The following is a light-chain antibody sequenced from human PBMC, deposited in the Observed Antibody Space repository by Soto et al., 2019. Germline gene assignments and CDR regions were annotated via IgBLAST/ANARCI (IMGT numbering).Light chain of an antibody. CDR1: QTVGTN. Sequence: ATTAVAPAERRASPDRASQTVGTNLAWYQQKPGQAPRLLIYRASTRATGIPARFSGSGSGTEFTLTISSLQSEDFAVYYCQQYNNWPLTTFGQGTKVDIK. CDR2: RAS. CDR3: QQYNNWPLTT. J-gene: IGKJ1*01. V-gene: IGKV3-15*01.